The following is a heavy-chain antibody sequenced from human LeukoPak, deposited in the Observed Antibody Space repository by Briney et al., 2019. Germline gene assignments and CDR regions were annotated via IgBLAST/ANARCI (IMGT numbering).Heavy chain of an antibody. D-gene: IGHD1-1*01. CDR3: AKDGGNSLDY. V-gene: IGHV3-33*06. Sequence: GGSLRLSCAASGFPFSSYGMHWVRHAPGKGLEWVAAIWYDGSNKYYADSVKGRFTISRDNSKNTLYLQMNSLRAEDTAVYYCAKDGGNSLDYWGQGTLVTVSS. CDR1: GFPFSSYG. J-gene: IGHJ4*02. CDR2: IWYDGSNK.